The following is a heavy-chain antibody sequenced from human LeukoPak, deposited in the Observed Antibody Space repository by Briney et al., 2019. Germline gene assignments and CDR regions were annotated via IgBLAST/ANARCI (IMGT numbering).Heavy chain of an antibody. CDR2: ISGSGGST. CDR1: RFTFSSCA. D-gene: IGHD3-22*01. V-gene: IGHV3-23*01. J-gene: IGHJ3*02. Sequence: GGSLRLSCAASRFTFSSCAMSWVRQAPGKGLEWVSAISGSGGSTYYADSVKGRFTISRDNSKNTLYFQMNSLRAEDTAVYYCASYYDSSGYNAFDIWGQGTMVTVSS. CDR3: ASYYDSSGYNAFDI.